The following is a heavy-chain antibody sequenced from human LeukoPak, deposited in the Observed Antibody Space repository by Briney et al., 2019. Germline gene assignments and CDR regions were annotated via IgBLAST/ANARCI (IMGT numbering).Heavy chain of an antibody. D-gene: IGHD4-17*01. CDR2: IRYAGINK. J-gene: IGHJ4*02. CDR3: AKDRNGDYSWYFDY. CDR1: GFTFSIYG. V-gene: IGHV3-30*02. Sequence: GSLRLSCAASGFTFSIYGMHWVRQAPGKGLEWVAFIRYAGINKYYADSVKGRFTISRDNSKNTLYLQMNNLRPNDTAVYYCAKDRNGDYSWYFDYWGQGTLVTVSS.